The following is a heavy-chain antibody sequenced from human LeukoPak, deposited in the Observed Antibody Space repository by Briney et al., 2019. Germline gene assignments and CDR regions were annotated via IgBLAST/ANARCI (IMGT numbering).Heavy chain of an antibody. J-gene: IGHJ4*02. CDR3: ARAYSL. V-gene: IGHV4-61*02. Sequence: SQTLSLTCTVSGGSINSGSFYWNWIRQPAGKGLEWIGLIYTSGSTNYNPSLQSRVTISLDTSKNQFSLKLSSVTAADTAVYYCARAYSLWGQGALVTVSS. D-gene: IGHD2-21*01. CDR1: GGSINSGSFY. CDR2: IYTSGST.